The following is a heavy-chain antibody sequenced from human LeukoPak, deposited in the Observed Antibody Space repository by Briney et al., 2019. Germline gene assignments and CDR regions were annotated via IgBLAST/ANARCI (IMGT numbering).Heavy chain of an antibody. D-gene: IGHD5-18*01. Sequence: PGGSLRLSCAASGFTLSSYAMSWVRQAPGKGLEWVSAISGSGGSTYYADSVKGRFTISRDNSKNTLYLQMNSLRAEGTAVYYCAKGARQLWLRPYYFDYWGQGTLVTVSS. J-gene: IGHJ4*02. CDR3: AKGARQLWLRPYYFDY. CDR1: GFTLSSYA. V-gene: IGHV3-23*01. CDR2: ISGSGGST.